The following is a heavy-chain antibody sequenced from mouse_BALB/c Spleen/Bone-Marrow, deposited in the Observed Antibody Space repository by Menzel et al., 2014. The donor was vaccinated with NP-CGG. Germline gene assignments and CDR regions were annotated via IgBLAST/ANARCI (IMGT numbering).Heavy chain of an antibody. CDR3: TTLARNYFDY. J-gene: IGHJ2*01. CDR2: IYPGNSDT. D-gene: IGHD3-1*01. Sequence: EVKLVESGTVLARPGASVKMSCKASGYTFTSYWMHWVKQRPGQGLEWNGTIYPGNSDTTYNQKFKGKAKLTAVTSTSTAYMELSSLTNEDSAVYYCTTLARNYFDYWGQGTTLTVSS. CDR1: GYTFTSYW. V-gene: IGHV1-5*01.